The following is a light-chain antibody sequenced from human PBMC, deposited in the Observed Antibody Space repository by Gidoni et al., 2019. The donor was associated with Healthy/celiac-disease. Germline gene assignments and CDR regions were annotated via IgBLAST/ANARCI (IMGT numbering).Light chain of an antibody. CDR2: WAS. CDR3: QQYYSTPYT. Sequence: DIVMIQSPDSLAVSLGERATINCKPSQSVLYSSNNKNYLAWYQQKPGQPPKLLIYWASTRESGVPDRFSGSGSGTDFTLTISSLQAEDVAVYYCQQYYSTPYTFGQGTKLEIK. J-gene: IGKJ2*01. CDR1: QSVLYSSNNKNY. V-gene: IGKV4-1*01.